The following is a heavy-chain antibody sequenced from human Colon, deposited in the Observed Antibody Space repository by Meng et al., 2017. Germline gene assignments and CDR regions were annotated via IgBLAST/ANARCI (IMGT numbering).Heavy chain of an antibody. CDR2: INSDGSST. CDR3: AREAEMATRKLTYYYGMEV. D-gene: IGHD5-24*01. J-gene: IGHJ6*01. CDR1: GFTFSSYW. Sequence: GESLKISCAASGFTFSSYWMHWVRQAPGKGLVWVSRINSDGSSTSYADSVKGRFTISRDNAKNTLYLQMNSLRAEDTAVYYCAREAEMATRKLTYYYGMEVWGPGNTV. V-gene: IGHV3-74*01.